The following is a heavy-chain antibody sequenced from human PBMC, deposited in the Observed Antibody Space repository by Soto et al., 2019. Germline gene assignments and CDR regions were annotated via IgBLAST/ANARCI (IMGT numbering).Heavy chain of an antibody. V-gene: IGHV3-21*04. D-gene: IGHD5-18*01. Sequence: PGGSLRLSCAVSGCTFSSHSMNWVRQAPGKGLEWVSSISSSSDYIYYTDSVKGRFTISRDNAKNSLYLQMNSLRAEDTAVYYCAKETVDTAMASHNWFDPWGQGTLVTVSS. CDR1: GCTFSSHS. CDR3: AKETVDTAMASHNWFDP. J-gene: IGHJ5*02. CDR2: ISSSSDYI.